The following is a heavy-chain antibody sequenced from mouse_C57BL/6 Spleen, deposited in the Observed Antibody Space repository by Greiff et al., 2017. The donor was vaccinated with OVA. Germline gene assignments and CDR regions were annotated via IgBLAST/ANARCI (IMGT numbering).Heavy chain of an antibody. V-gene: IGHV1-52*01. CDR1: GYTFTSYW. CDR2: IDPSDSET. CDR3: ARGVAYYFDY. D-gene: IGHD1-1*02. J-gene: IGHJ2*01. Sequence: VQLQQPGAELVRPGSSVKLSCKASGYTFTSYWLHWVKQRPIQGLEWIGNIDPSDSETHYNQKFKDKATLTVDKSSSTAYMQLSSLTSEDSAVYYCARGVAYYFDYWGQGTTLTVSS.